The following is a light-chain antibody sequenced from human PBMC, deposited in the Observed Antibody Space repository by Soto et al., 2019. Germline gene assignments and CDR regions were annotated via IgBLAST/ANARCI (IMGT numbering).Light chain of an antibody. CDR2: AAS. CDR3: QKCKVAPFT. Sequence: IRMTQSPSSFSASTGDRVTITCRASQTISSWLAWYQQKPGKVPKLLIYAASTLQSGVPSRFSGSGSGTDFTLTISSLQPEDVATYYCQKCKVAPFTFGGGTTGDIK. V-gene: IGKV1-27*01. CDR1: QTISSW. J-gene: IGKJ4*01.